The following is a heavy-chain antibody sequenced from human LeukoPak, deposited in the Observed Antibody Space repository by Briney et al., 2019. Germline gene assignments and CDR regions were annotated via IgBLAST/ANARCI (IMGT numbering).Heavy chain of an antibody. V-gene: IGHV3-64*01. CDR3: ARVGGDYVYWFDP. D-gene: IGHD4-17*01. CDR1: GLTLRDYG. Sequence: GGSLRLSCAASGLTLRDYGMHWVRQAPGKGLEYVSAIDSKEGSTYYANSVKGRFTISRDNSKNTLYLQMNSLRAEDTAVYYCARVGGDYVYWFDPWGQGTLVTVSS. CDR2: IDSKEGST. J-gene: IGHJ5*02.